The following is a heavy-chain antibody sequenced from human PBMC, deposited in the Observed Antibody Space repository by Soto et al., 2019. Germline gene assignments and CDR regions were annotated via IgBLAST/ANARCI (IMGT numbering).Heavy chain of an antibody. CDR2: IYYSGST. CDR3: ARSMDPYYYYGMDV. V-gene: IGHV4-59*01. D-gene: IGHD2-8*01. CDR1: GGSISSYY. J-gene: IGHJ6*02. Sequence: SETLSLTCTVSGGSISSYYWSWIRQPPGKGLEWIGYIYYSGSTNYNPSLKSRVTISVDTSKNQFSLKLSSVTAADTAVYYCARSMDPYYYYGMDVWGQGTTVT.